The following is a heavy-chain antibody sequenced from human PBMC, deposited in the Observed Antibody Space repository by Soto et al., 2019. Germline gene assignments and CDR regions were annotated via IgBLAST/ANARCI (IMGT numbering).Heavy chain of an antibody. CDR3: AKGSQRNLGHYYFDY. CDR1: GFTFSSYA. CDR2: ISGSGGST. Sequence: GGSLRLSCAASGFTFSSYAMSWVRQAPGKGLEWVSAISGSGGSTYYADSVKGRFTISRDNSKNTLYLQMNSLRAEDTAVYYCAKGSQRNLGHYYFDYWGQGTLVTVSS. D-gene: IGHD3-16*01. V-gene: IGHV3-23*01. J-gene: IGHJ4*02.